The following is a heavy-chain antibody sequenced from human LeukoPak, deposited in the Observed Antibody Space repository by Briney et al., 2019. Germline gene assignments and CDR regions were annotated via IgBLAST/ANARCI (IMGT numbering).Heavy chain of an antibody. CDR2: IYTSGST. V-gene: IGHV4-4*07. Sequence: PSETLSLTCTVPGGSISSYYWSWIRQPAGKGLEWIGRIYTSGSTNYSPSLKSRVTMSVDTSKNQFSLKLSSVTAADTAVYYCARVWSGYYTGYYYYYMDVWGKGTTVTVSS. CDR3: ARVWSGYYTGYYYYYMDV. D-gene: IGHD3-3*01. J-gene: IGHJ6*03. CDR1: GGSISSYY.